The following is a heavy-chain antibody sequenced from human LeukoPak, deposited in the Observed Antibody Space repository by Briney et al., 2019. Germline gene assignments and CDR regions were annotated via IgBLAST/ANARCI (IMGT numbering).Heavy chain of an antibody. CDR3: AALVTATRTKGDY. V-gene: IGHV1-3*01. Sequence: APVKVSCKASGYTFTNYAMHWVRQAPGQRLEWMGWINAGNGNTKYSQKFQGRVTITRDTSASTAYMELSSLRSEDTAVYYCAALVTATRTKGDYWGQGTLVTVSS. CDR1: GYTFTNYA. J-gene: IGHJ4*02. CDR2: INAGNGNT. D-gene: IGHD2-21*02.